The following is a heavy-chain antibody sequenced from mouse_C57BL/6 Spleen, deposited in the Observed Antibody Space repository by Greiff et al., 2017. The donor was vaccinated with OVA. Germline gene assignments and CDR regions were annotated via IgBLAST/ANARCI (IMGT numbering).Heavy chain of an antibody. CDR1: GYTFTDYY. D-gene: IGHD3-2*02. J-gene: IGHJ4*01. Sequence: VHVKQSGPVLVKPGASVKMSCKASGYTFTDYYMNWVKQSHGKSLEWIGVINPYNGGTSYNQKFKGKATLTVDKSSSTAYMELNSLTSEDSAVYYCARRGDSSGYGYYAMDYWGQGTSVTVSS. CDR3: ARRGDSSGYGYYAMDY. V-gene: IGHV1-19*01. CDR2: INPYNGGT.